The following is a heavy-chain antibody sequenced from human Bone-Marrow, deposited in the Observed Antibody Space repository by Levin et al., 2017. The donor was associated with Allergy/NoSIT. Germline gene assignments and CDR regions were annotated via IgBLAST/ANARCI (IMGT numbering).Heavy chain of an antibody. J-gene: IGHJ4*02. CDR3: TRVPREKTAF. CDR2: MDPNSGKV. CDR1: GYTFSTYD. V-gene: IGHV1-8*01. D-gene: IGHD2-21*02. Sequence: PGESLKISCRASGYTFSTYDINWVRQAPGHGLEWMGYMDPNSGKVVYAQNFQGRVTMTRDTSISTAYMELSSLRCEDTAIYYCTRVPREKTAFWGQGTLVTVSS.